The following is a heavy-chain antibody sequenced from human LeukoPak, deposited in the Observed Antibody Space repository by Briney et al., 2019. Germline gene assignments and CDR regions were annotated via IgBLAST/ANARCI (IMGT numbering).Heavy chain of an antibody. J-gene: IGHJ6*02. D-gene: IGHD3-22*01. CDR1: GYTLTELS. V-gene: IGHV1-3*01. Sequence: ASVKVSCKVSGYTLTELSMHWVRQAPGQRLEWMGWINAGNGNTKYSQKFQGRVTITRDTSASTAYMELSSLRSEDTAVYYCARWSSGGAYYYYGMDAWGQGTTVTVSS. CDR2: INAGNGNT. CDR3: ARWSSGGAYYYYGMDA.